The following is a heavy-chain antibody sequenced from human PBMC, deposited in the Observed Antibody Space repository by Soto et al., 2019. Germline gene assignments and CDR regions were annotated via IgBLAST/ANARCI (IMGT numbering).Heavy chain of an antibody. Sequence: GGSMRLSCAAAGCSCSSDAMRWVRQSPGKRLKWVSAISGSGGSTYYADSVKGRFTISRDNSKNTRYLQMNSLRAEDTAVYYCAKDWDIVVVVAATPTGPFDYWGQGTLVTVSS. J-gene: IGHJ4*02. CDR3: AKDWDIVVVVAATPTGPFDY. CDR1: GCSCSSDA. CDR2: ISGSGGST. D-gene: IGHD2-15*01. V-gene: IGHV3-23*01.